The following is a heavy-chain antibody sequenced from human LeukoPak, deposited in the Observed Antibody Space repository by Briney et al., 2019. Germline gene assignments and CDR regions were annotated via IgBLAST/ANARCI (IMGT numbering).Heavy chain of an antibody. CDR3: AKETYYDVLTGQSFDY. CDR1: GFTFSSHW. CDR2: ISYDGSNK. D-gene: IGHD3-9*01. Sequence: GGSLRLSCAASGFTFSSHWMSWVRQAPGKGLEWVAVISYDGSNKYYADSVKGRFTISRDKSKNTLYLQMNSLRAEDTAVYYCAKETYYDVLTGQSFDYWGLGTLVTVSS. V-gene: IGHV3-30*18. J-gene: IGHJ4*02.